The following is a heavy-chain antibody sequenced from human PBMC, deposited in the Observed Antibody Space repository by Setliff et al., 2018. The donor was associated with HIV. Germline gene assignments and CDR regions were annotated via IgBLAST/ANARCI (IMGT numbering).Heavy chain of an antibody. CDR1: NGSFSGHY. D-gene: IGHD3-22*01. CDR3: ASLLSRGYYYDRSGYSYRDY. J-gene: IGHJ4*02. CDR2: INHSGSP. V-gene: IGHV4-34*01. Sequence: KPSETLSLTCVVYNGSFSGHYWSWIRQPPGKGLEWIGEINHSGSPNYNSSLKSRVTISLDTSKNQFSLKLSSVTAADTAVYYCASLLSRGYYYDRSGYSYRDYWGQGTLVTVSS.